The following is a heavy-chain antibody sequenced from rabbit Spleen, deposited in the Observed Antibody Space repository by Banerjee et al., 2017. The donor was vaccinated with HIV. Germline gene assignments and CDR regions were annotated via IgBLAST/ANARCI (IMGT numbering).Heavy chain of an antibody. D-gene: IGHD2-1*01. V-gene: IGHV1S40*01. CDR3: ARWAAGTDYGPYNL. CDR1: GFSVNSNYF. Sequence: QSLEESGGDLVKPGASLTLTCTASGFSVNSNYFMCWVRQAPGKGLEWIACIYTGSSGSTYYASWAKGRFTISKTSSTTVTLQMTSLTAADTATYFCARWAAGTDYGPYNLWGPGTLVTVS. J-gene: IGHJ4*01. CDR2: IYTGSSGST.